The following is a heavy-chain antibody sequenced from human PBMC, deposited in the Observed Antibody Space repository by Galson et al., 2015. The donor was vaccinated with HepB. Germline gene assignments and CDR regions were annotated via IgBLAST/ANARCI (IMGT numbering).Heavy chain of an antibody. CDR1: GGSISSYY. D-gene: IGHD6-13*01. CDR2: IYYSGST. V-gene: IGHV4-59*01. Sequence: SETLSLTCTVSGGSISSYYWSWIRQPPGKGLEWLGYIYYSGSTNYNPSLKSRVTISVDTSKNQFSLKLSSVTAADTAVYYCAGSYSSSCYLNYWGQGTLVTVSS. J-gene: IGHJ4*02. CDR3: AGSYSSSCYLNY.